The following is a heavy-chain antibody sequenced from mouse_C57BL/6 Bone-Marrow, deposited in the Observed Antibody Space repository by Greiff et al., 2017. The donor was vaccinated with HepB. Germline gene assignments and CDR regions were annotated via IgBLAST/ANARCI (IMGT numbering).Heavy chain of an antibody. J-gene: IGHJ1*03. V-gene: IGHV1-59*01. D-gene: IGHD1-1*01. CDR3: ARFGYGSSYWYFDV. CDR2: IDPSDSYT. CDR1: GYTFTSYW. Sequence: VQLQQPGAELVRPGTSVKLSCKASGYTFTSYWMHWVKQRPGQGLEWIGVIDPSDSYTNYNQKFKGKATLTVDTSSSTAYMQLSSLTSEDSAVYYCARFGYGSSYWYFDVWGTGTTVTVSS.